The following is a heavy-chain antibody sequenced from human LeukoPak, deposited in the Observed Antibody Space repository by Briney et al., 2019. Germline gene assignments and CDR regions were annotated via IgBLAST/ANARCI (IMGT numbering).Heavy chain of an antibody. CDR2: ISSSGSTI. CDR1: GFTFSNYE. Sequence: PGGSLRLPCAASGFTFSNYETNWVRQAPGKGLEWVSYISSSGSTIYYADSVKGRFTISRDNAKNSLYLQINSLRAEDTAVYYCARVVPFNLADAFDIWGQGTMVTVSS. J-gene: IGHJ3*02. V-gene: IGHV3-48*03. D-gene: IGHD2-2*01. CDR3: ARVVPFNLADAFDI.